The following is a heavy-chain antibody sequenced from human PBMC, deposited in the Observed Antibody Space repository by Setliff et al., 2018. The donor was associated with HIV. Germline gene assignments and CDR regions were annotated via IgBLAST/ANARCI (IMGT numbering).Heavy chain of an antibody. CDR1: GYTSTSYG. D-gene: IGHD3-10*01. Sequence: ASVKVSCKASGYTSTSYGISWVRQAPGQGLEWMGWISAYNGNTNYAQKLQGRVTMTTDTSTSTAYMELRSLRSDDTAVYYCARANDYYGEYYFDYWGQGTLVTVSS. CDR2: ISAYNGNT. CDR3: ARANDYYGEYYFDY. V-gene: IGHV1-18*01. J-gene: IGHJ4*02.